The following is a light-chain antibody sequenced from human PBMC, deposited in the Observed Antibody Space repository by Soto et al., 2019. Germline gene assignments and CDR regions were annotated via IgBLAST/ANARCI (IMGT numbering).Light chain of an antibody. CDR2: EVR. CDR3: SLYTSDNTYG. V-gene: IGLV2-18*01. CDR1: IIDFVSYNR. J-gene: IGLJ1*01. Sequence: VLTEPPSVSGSPGQSVTISCTGTIIDFVSYNRVSWYQQSPGSAPKLLIYEVRNRPSGVPDRFSGSKYGNTASLTISGLQTADEANYFCSLYTSDNTYGFGAGTKVTVL.